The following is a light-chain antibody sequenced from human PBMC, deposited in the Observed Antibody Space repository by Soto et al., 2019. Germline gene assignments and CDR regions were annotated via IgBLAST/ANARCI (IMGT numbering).Light chain of an antibody. CDR3: SSYTGSSTPV. J-gene: IGLJ3*02. Sequence: QSVLTQPASVSGSPGQSITISCTGTSSDVGGYNYVSWYQHHPCKAPKLMIYEVSNRPSGVSNRFAGSKSGNTASLTISGLQAEDEADYYCSSYTGSSTPVFGGGTKLTVL. CDR2: EVS. V-gene: IGLV2-14*01. CDR1: SSDVGGYNY.